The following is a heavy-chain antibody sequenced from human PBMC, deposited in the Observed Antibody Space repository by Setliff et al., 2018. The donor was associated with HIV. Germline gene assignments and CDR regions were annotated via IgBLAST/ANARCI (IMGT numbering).Heavy chain of an antibody. V-gene: IGHV4-39*07. D-gene: IGHD3-3*01. J-gene: IGHJ4*02. CDR2: IYYSGST. CDR1: SLTFSSYS. Sequence: SLTFSSYSMNWVRQPPGKGLEWIGSIYYSGSTNYNPSLKSRVTISVDTSKNQFSLKLSSVTAADTAVYYCARAPPPGYYNFWSGIMNDYWGQGTLVTVSS. CDR3: ARAPPPGYYNFWSGIMNDY.